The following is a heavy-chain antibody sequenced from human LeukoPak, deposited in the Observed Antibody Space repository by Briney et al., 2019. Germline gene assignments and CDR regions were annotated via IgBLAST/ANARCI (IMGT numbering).Heavy chain of an antibody. Sequence: TGGSLRLSCAASGFTFSSYSMSWVRQAPGKGLEWVSYISRSSSTISYADSVKGRFTISRDNAKNSLYLQMDSLRDEDTAVYYCARDSASGSYRHAFDIWGQGTMVTVSS. V-gene: IGHV3-48*02. CDR2: ISRSSSTI. CDR3: ARDSASGSYRHAFDI. J-gene: IGHJ3*02. D-gene: IGHD1-26*01. CDR1: GFTFSSYS.